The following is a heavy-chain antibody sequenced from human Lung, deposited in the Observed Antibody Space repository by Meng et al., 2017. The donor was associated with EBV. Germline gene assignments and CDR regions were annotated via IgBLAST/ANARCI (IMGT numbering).Heavy chain of an antibody. V-gene: IGHV4-31*03. CDR3: ARGADEYGGNAFDF. J-gene: IGHJ4*02. CDR2: IYYSGIT. D-gene: IGHD4-23*01. CDR1: GASISSAYNL. Sequence: QAQLQESGPRLLAPSQTLSLICTGSGASISSAYNLWTWIRQRPGRGLEWIGYIYYSGITYYNPSLQSRLTISADTSKNQFSLMLTSLTAAETAVYYCARGADEYGGNAFDFWGQGALVTVSS.